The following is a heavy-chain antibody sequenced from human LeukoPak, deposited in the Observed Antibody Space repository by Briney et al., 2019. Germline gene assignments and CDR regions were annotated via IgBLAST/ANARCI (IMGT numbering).Heavy chain of an antibody. Sequence: ASVKVSCKASGGTFSSYAISWVRQAPGQGLEWMGRIIPIFGTANYAQKFQGRVTITTDESTSTAYMELSSLRSEDTAVYYCARDTYVLLWLGELSSAFDIWGQGTMVTVSS. J-gene: IGHJ3*02. D-gene: IGHD3-10*01. CDR2: IIPIFGTA. CDR3: ARDTYVLLWLGELSSAFDI. CDR1: GGTFSSYA. V-gene: IGHV1-69*05.